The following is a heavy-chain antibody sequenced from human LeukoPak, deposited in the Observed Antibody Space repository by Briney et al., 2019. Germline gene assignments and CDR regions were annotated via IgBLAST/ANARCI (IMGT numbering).Heavy chain of an antibody. D-gene: IGHD4-17*01. CDR3: ARAYGDQGDDY. Sequence: ASVKVSCKASGYTFTSYHIHWVRQAPGQGLEWMGIINPSGGSTSYAQKFQGRVTMTRDTSTSTVYMDPSSLRYEDTAVYYCARAYGDQGDDYWGQGTLVTVSS. V-gene: IGHV1-46*01. J-gene: IGHJ4*02. CDR2: INPSGGST. CDR1: GYTFTSYH.